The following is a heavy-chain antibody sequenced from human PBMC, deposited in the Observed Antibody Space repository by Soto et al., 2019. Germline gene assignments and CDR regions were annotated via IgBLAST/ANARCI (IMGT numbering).Heavy chain of an antibody. Sequence: QVQLQQWGAGLLKPSETLSLTCAVYGGSFSGYYWRWIRQPPGKGVEWIGEINHSGSTNYNPSLKRRVTISVDTSKNQCSLKLSSVTAADTAVYDCATIAADTTRADYWGQGNLVTVSS. CDR3: ATIAADTTRADY. J-gene: IGHJ4*02. D-gene: IGHD6-13*01. CDR2: INHSGST. CDR1: GGSFSGYY. V-gene: IGHV4-34*01.